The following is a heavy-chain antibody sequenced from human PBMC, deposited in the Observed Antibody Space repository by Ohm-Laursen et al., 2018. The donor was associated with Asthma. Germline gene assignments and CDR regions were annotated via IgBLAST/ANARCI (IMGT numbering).Heavy chain of an antibody. Sequence: ASVKVSCKASGYTFTSYAMHWVRQAPGQRLEWMGWINAGNGNTKYSQKFQGRVTITRDTSASTAYMELSSLRSEDTAVYYCARGGIVVVPAAMRLDYWGQGTLVTVSS. CDR3: ARGGIVVVPAAMRLDY. CDR1: GYTFTSYA. J-gene: IGHJ4*02. D-gene: IGHD2-2*01. V-gene: IGHV1-3*01. CDR2: INAGNGNT.